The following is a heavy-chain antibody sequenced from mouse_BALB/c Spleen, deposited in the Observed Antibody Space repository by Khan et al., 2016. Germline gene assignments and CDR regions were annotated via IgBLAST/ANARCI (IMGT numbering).Heavy chain of an antibody. CDR3: ASDTMGELAWFAY. J-gene: IGHJ3*01. V-gene: IGHV7-3*02. CDR2: IRNKANGYTS. Sequence: EVELVESGGGLVQPGGSLRLSCATSGFTFSDYYMSWVRQPPGKALEWLGFIRNKANGYTSESSASVKGRFTISRDISQSILYLQMNTLRAEDSATYYCASDTMGELAWFAYWGQGTLVTVSA. CDR1: GFTFSDYY. D-gene: IGHD3-3*01.